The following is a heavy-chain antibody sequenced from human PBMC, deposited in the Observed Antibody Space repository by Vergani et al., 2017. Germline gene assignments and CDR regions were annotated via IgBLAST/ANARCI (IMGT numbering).Heavy chain of an antibody. J-gene: IGHJ5*02. CDR1: GYTFTSYD. CDR3: ARDRGIVGANGENWFDP. V-gene: IGHV1-8*01. Sequence: QVQLVQSGAEVKKPGASVKVSCKASGYTFTSYDINWVRQATGQGLEWMGWMNPNSGNTGYAQKFQGRVTITADEATSKAYMELSSLRSEDTAVYYCARDRGIVGANGENWFDPWGQGTLVTVSS. CDR2: MNPNSGNT. D-gene: IGHD1-26*01.